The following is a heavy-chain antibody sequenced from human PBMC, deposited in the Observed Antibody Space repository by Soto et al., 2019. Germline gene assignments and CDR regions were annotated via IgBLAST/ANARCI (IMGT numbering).Heavy chain of an antibody. CDR1: GFTFRSYW. CDR2: IKQDGSAQ. D-gene: IGHD4-17*01. Sequence: EVQLVESGGGLVQPGGSLRLSCAASGFTFRSYWMSWVRQAPGKGLEWVANIKQDGSAQYYVDAVKGRFTISRDNAENSLSLQMSSLRAEDTAVYYCARVDDTVTRGHPDYWGQGTLVTVSS. J-gene: IGHJ4*02. V-gene: IGHV3-7*01. CDR3: ARVDDTVTRGHPDY.